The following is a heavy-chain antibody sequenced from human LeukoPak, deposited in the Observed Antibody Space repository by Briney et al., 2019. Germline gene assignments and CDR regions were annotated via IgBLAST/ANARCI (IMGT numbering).Heavy chain of an antibody. V-gene: IGHV3-66*01. CDR3: IAAAGIYYFDY. Sequence: PGGSLRLSCAASGFTVGSNYMSWVRQAPGKGLEWVSVIYSGGSTYYADSVKGRFTISRDNSKNTLYLQMNSLRAEDTAVYYCIAAAGIYYFDYWGQGTLVTVSS. J-gene: IGHJ4*02. CDR2: IYSGGST. CDR1: GFTVGSNY. D-gene: IGHD6-13*01.